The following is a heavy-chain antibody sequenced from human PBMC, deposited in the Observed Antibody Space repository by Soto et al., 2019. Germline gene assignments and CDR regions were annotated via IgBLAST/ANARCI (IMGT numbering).Heavy chain of an antibody. J-gene: IGHJ3*02. V-gene: IGHV1-46*03. CDR1: GYTFTSYY. CDR3: ARAHAYCGGDCYPFAFDI. Sequence: QVQLVQSGAEVKKPGASVKVSCKASGYTFTSYYMHWVRQAPGQGLEWMGIINPSGGSTSYAQKFQGRVNMTRDTSTSTVYMELSSLRSEDTAVYYCARAHAYCGGDCYPFAFDIWSQGTMVTVSS. CDR2: INPSGGST. D-gene: IGHD2-21*01.